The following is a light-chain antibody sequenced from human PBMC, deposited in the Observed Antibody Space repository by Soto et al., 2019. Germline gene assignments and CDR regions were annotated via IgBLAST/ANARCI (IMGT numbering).Light chain of an antibody. CDR2: SAS. CDR1: QGINSH. Sequence: FLSAAVCGVVNVPCRSSQGINSHLAWYQQEPGKAPKLLVYSASTLQSGVPSRFSGSGSGPDFTLTISSLQPEDSATYFCQQLNSYPQTFGQGTRLEI. V-gene: IGKV1-9*01. J-gene: IGKJ5*01. CDR3: QQLNSYPQT.